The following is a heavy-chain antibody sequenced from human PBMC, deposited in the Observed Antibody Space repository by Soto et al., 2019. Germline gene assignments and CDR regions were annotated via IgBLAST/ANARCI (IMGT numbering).Heavy chain of an antibody. J-gene: IGHJ6*02. Sequence: GGSLRLSCAASGFTFSSYDMHWVRQATGKGLEWVSAIGTAGDTYYPGSVKGRFTISRENAKNSLYLQMNSLRAEDTAVYYCARAGLSRWELLNYYYYYGMDVWGQGTTVTVSS. D-gene: IGHD1-26*01. CDR3: ARAGLSRWELLNYYYYYGMDV. V-gene: IGHV3-13*01. CDR2: IGTAGDT. CDR1: GFTFSSYD.